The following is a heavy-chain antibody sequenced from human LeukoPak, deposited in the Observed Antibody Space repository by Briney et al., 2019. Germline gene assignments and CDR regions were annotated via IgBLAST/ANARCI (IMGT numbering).Heavy chain of an antibody. CDR1: GGSFSGYY. CDR2: INHSGST. Sequence: SETLSLTCAVYGGSFSGYYWSWIRQPPGKGLEWIGEINHSGSTNYNPSLKSRVTISVDTSKNQFSLKLSSVTAADTAVYYCARDKSVSGTYFDPWGQGILVTVSA. D-gene: IGHD6-13*01. J-gene: IGHJ5*02. V-gene: IGHV4-34*01. CDR3: ARDKSVSGTYFDP.